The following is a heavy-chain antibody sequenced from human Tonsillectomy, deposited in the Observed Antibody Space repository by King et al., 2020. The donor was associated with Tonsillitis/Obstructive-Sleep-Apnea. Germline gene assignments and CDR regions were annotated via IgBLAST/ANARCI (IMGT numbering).Heavy chain of an antibody. V-gene: IGHV2-26*01. CDR3: ARMKRTYYYYMDV. Sequence: QVTLKESGPVLVKPTETLTLTCTVSGFSLSSRRMGVSWIRQPPGKALEWLAHIFSNDEKSYPTSLKSKLTIPKDTSKSQVVLTMTNMDPVDTATYYCARMKRTYYYYMDVWGNGTTVTVS. J-gene: IGHJ6*03. CDR2: IFSNDEK. D-gene: IGHD1-7*01. CDR1: GFSLSSRRMG.